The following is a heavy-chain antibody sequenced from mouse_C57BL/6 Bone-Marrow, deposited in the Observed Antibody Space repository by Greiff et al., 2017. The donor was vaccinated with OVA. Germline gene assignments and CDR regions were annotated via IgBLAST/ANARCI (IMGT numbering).Heavy chain of an antibody. CDR2: IYPGSGNT. V-gene: IGHV1-76*01. CDR3: ARSYYDYTFAY. Sequence: SGAELVRPGASVKLSCKASGYTFTDYYINWVKQRPGQGLEWIARIYPGSGNTYYNEKFKGKATLTAEKSSSTAYMQLSSLTSEDSAVYFCARSYYDYTFAYWGQGTLVTVSA. J-gene: IGHJ3*01. CDR1: GYTFTDYY. D-gene: IGHD2-4*01.